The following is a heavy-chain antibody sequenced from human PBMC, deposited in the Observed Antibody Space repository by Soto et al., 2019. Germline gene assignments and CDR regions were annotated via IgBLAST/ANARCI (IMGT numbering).Heavy chain of an antibody. CDR3: GRYRREAEAVYTLDN. CDR2: VYNSGST. V-gene: IGHV4-59*01. J-gene: IGHJ4*02. Sequence: SETLSLTCTFSGGSISSNYWTWIRQPPGKGLEWIGYVYNSGSTNYNPSLKSRVTISEDTSKSQFSLKVKSMTTADPAVYSCGRYRREAEAVYTLDNWGQGILVTVPQ. D-gene: IGHD6-13*01. CDR1: GGSISSNY.